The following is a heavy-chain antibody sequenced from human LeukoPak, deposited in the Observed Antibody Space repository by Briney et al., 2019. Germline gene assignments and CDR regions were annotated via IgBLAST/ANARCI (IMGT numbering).Heavy chain of an antibody. V-gene: IGHV3-7*01. CDR3: ASIYCSGGSCGWFDP. Sequence: GGSLRLSCAASGFTFSSYWMSWVRQAPGKGLEWVANIKQDGSEKYYVDSVKGRFTISRDNAKNSLYLQMNSLRAEDTAVYYCASIYCSGGSCGWFDPWGQGTLVTVSS. J-gene: IGHJ5*02. CDR2: IKQDGSEK. CDR1: GFTFSSYW. D-gene: IGHD2-15*01.